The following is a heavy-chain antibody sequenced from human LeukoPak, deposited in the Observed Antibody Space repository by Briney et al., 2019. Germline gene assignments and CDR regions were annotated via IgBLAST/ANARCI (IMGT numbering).Heavy chain of an antibody. V-gene: IGHV3-23*01. J-gene: IGHJ3*02. D-gene: IGHD3-16*02. Sequence: GGSLRLSCAASGFTFSSYGMSWVRQAPGKGLEWVSAISGSGGSTYYADSVKGRFTISRDNSKNTLYLQMNSLRAEDTAVYYCAKDRQYDYVWGSYRHDAFDIWGQGTMVTVSS. CDR1: GFTFSSYG. CDR2: ISGSGGST. CDR3: AKDRQYDYVWGSYRHDAFDI.